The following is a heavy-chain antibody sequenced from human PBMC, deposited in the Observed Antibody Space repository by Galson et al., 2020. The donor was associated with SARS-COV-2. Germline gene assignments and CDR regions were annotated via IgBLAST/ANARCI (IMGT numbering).Heavy chain of an antibody. CDR1: GFTFSSYA. CDR2: ISYDGSNK. CDR3: AGSLLDAFDI. D-gene: IGHD2-8*02. J-gene: IGHJ3*02. V-gene: IGHV3-30-3*01. Sequence: GESLKISCAASGFTFSSYAMHWVRQAPGKGLEWVAVISYDGSNKYYADSVKGRFTISRDNSKNTLYLQMNSLRAEDTAVYYCAGSLLDAFDIWGQGTMVTVSS.